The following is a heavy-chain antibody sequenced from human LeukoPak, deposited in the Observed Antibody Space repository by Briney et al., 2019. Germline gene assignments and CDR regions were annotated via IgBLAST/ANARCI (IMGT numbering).Heavy chain of an antibody. CDR1: AGSISSYY. Sequence: SETLSLTCTVSAGSISSYYWSWIRQPPGKGLVWIGYIYYNGSNKYNPSLKSRVTISVDASKTQFSLKLNSVTAADTAVYYCARGSRELYYFDYWGQGTLVTVSS. CDR2: IYYNGSN. D-gene: IGHD1-7*01. J-gene: IGHJ4*02. V-gene: IGHV4-59*01. CDR3: ARGSRELYYFDY.